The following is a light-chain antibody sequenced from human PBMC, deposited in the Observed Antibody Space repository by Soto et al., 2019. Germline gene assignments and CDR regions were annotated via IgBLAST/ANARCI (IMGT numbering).Light chain of an antibody. CDR3: EHYGASPHT. CDR1: QTVHSNY. Sequence: EMVLTQSPGTLSLSPGERATLSCRASQTVHSNYLAWYQQRPGQAPRLLVYGASRTASGIPDRFSGSGSGTDFTLTITRLEPEDFGGFYCEHYGASPHTFGQGTKVEIK. CDR2: GAS. J-gene: IGKJ1*01. V-gene: IGKV3-20*01.